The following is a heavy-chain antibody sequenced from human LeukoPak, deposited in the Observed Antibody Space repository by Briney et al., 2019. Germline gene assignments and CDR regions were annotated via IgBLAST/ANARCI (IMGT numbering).Heavy chain of an antibody. D-gene: IGHD2-15*01. J-gene: IGHJ4*02. CDR3: ARATEYCSGGRCYSDYFDY. CDR1: GYTFTGYY. V-gene: IGHV1-2*02. CDR2: INPNSGGT. Sequence: ASVKVCCKASGYTFTGYYMHWVRQAPGQGVEWMGWINPNSGGTNYAQKFQGRVTMTRDTSISTAYMELSRLRSDDTAVYYCARATEYCSGGRCYSDYFDYWGQGTLVTVSS.